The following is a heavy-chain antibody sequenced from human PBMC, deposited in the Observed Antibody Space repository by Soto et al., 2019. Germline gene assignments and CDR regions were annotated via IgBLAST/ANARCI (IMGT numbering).Heavy chain of an antibody. CDR2: IQSKADGGTT. V-gene: IGHV3-15*07. J-gene: IGHJ4*02. Sequence: EVQLVESGGGLVEPGGSLRLSCAASGFTFTNAWMNWVRQAPGKGLEWVGRIQSKADGGTTEYAAPVQDRFTISRDDSQRTLYLQMDSLKTEDTAVYFCATTPDGYCSSTTCYSYFDYWGQGTLATVSS. CDR1: GFTFTNAW. D-gene: IGHD2-2*01. CDR3: ATTPDGYCSSTTCYSYFDY.